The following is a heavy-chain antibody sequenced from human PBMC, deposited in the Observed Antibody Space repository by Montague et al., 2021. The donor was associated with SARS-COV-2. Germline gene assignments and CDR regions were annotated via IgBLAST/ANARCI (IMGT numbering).Heavy chain of an antibody. V-gene: IGHV4-39*07. CDR1: GGSISSSSYY. J-gene: IGHJ6*02. D-gene: IGHD1-14*01. CDR3: ARSKPVSSFYYYYGMDV. CDR2: INHSGST. Sequence: SETLSLTCTVSGGSISSSSYYWGWIRQPPGKGLEWIGEINHSGSTNYNPSLKSRVTISVDTSKNQFSQKLSSVTAADTAVYYCARSKPVSSFYYYYGMDVWGQGTTVTVSS.